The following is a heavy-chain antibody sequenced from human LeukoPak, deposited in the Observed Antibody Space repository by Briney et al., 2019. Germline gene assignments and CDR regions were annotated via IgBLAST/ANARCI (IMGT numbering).Heavy chain of an antibody. J-gene: IGHJ6*02. D-gene: IGHD2-2*01. Sequence: PGGSLRLSCAASGFTFSDYYMNWIRQAPGKGLEWISSVSSSGTTIYYAPSVKGRFTISRDNAKNSMYLEMNSLAAEDTAVYYCAKSGHCGPTSSYSSRTRSFHGMDVWGQGITVTVSS. CDR3: AKSGHCGPTSSYSSRTRSFHGMDV. CDR2: VSSSGTTI. CDR1: GFTFSDYY. V-gene: IGHV3-11*01.